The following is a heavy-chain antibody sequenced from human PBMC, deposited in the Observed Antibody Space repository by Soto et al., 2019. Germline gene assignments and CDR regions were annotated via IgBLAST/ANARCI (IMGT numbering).Heavy chain of an antibody. D-gene: IGHD2-2*01. Sequence: QVQLVESGGGVVQPGRSLRLSCAASGLTFSSYGMHWVRQAPGKGLEWVAVISFDGSNKYYGDSVKGRFTISRDNSKNTLYLQMNSLRAEDTAVYYCAKVHCSSTSCYPNYYYYYGMDVWGQGTTVTVSS. CDR2: ISFDGSNK. CDR3: AKVHCSSTSCYPNYYYYYGMDV. J-gene: IGHJ6*02. CDR1: GLTFSSYG. V-gene: IGHV3-30*18.